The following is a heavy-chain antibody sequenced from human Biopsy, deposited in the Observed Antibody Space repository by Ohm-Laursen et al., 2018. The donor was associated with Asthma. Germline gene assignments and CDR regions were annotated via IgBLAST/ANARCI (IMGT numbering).Heavy chain of an antibody. CDR3: ARDPSYFDPSVEGWHL. CDR1: RDIFSSYV. D-gene: IGHD3-22*01. J-gene: IGHJ3*01. Sequence: SSVKVSCKGSRDIFSSYVFSWVRQAPGQGLEWMGGIIPISLTPSYARRFRGRVTISADEYTRTAYMELSSLRSEDTAVYYCARDPSYFDPSVEGWHLWGQGTMVTVSS. CDR2: IIPISLTP. V-gene: IGHV1-69*01.